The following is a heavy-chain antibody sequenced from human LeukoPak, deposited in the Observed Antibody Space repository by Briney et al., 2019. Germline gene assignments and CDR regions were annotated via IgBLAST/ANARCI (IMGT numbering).Heavy chain of an antibody. V-gene: IGHV1-69*04. D-gene: IGHD1-26*01. J-gene: IGHJ4*02. CDR2: IIPILGIA. CDR3: ARNGDREQPYYFDY. CDR1: GGTFSSYA. Sequence: GASVKVSCKASGGTFSSYAISWVRQAPGQGLEWMGRIIPILGIANYAQKFQGRVTITADKSTRTAYMELSSLRSEDTAVYYCARNGDREQPYYFDYWGQGTLVTVSS.